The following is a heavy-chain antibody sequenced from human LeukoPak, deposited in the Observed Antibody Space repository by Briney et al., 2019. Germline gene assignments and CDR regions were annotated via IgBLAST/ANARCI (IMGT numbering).Heavy chain of an antibody. J-gene: IGHJ4*02. CDR2: IIPIFGTA. D-gene: IGHD5-24*01. V-gene: IGHV1-69*13. CDR3: ARGRDGYNPAGGYFDY. CDR1: GGTFSSYA. Sequence: VASVKVSCKASGGTFSSYAISWVRQAPGQGLEWMGGIIPIFGTANYAQKFQGRVTITADESTSTAYMELSSLRSEDTAVYYCARGRDGYNPAGGYFDYWGQGTLVTVSS.